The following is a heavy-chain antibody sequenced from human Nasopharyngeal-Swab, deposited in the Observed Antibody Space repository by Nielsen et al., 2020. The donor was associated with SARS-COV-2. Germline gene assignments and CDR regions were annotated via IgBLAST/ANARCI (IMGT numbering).Heavy chain of an antibody. CDR2: INPSGGST. CDR3: ARDGGGIFGENYYYGMDV. V-gene: IGHV1-46*01. Sequence: WVRQAPGQGLEWMGIINPSGGSTSYAQKFQGRVTMTRDTSTSTVYMELSSLRSGDTAVYYCARDGGGIFGENYYYGMDVWGQGTTVTVSS. J-gene: IGHJ6*02. D-gene: IGHD3-3*01.